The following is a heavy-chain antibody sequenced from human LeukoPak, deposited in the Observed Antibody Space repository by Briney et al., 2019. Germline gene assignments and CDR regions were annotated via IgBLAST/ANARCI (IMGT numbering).Heavy chain of an antibody. Sequence: SHSLALTCAISGERVASNTAGWNWIRQSPSRGLEWLGRTYYRSKWYNDYAVSVKSRITINPDTPKNQFSLQLNSVTPEDTAVYYCARVVSSGWEDFDYWGQGTLVTVSS. CDR1: GERVASNTAG. D-gene: IGHD6-19*01. J-gene: IGHJ4*02. CDR2: TYYRSKWYN. V-gene: IGHV6-1*01. CDR3: ARVVSSGWEDFDY.